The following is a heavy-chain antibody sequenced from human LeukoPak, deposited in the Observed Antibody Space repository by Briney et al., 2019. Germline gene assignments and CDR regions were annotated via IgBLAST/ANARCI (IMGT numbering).Heavy chain of an antibody. CDR3: ARGRITMVRGVFIRGYYFDY. D-gene: IGHD3-10*01. V-gene: IGHV4-39*01. CDR2: IYYSGST. J-gene: IGHJ4*02. Sequence: PSETLSLTCTVSGGSVNSGSYYWSWIRQPPGKGLEWIGYIYYSGSTYYNPSLKSRVTISVDTSKNQFSLKLSSVTAADTAVYYCARGRITMVRGVFIRGYYFDYWGQGTLVTVSS. CDR1: GGSVNSGSYY.